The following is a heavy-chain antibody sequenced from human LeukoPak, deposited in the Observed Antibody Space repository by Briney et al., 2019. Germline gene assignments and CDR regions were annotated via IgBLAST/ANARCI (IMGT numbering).Heavy chain of an antibody. CDR3: ATYRGGWGGVGY. D-gene: IGHD6-19*01. Sequence: PSETLALTCAVSGASTAVYYWSWIRQPPAKGLEWIGYLGNPNYNPSLKSRVTISGDTSKKQFSLKLNSVTTADTAVYYCATYRGGWGGVGYWGQGALVTVSS. J-gene: IGHJ4*02. V-gene: IGHV4-59*01. CDR2: LGNP. CDR1: GASTAVYY.